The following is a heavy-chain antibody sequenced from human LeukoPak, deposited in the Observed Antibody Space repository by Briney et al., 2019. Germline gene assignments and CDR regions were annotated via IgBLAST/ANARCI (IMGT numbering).Heavy chain of an antibody. CDR3: ARTHMDTAMVRIKWFDP. V-gene: IGHV4-38-2*01. D-gene: IGHD5-18*01. Sequence: SETLSLTCAVSGYSITSGYDWGWIRQPPGKGLEWIGSIYHSGSTYYNSSLRSRVTISVDTSKNQFSLKLSSVTAADTAVYYCARTHMDTAMVRIKWFDPWSQGTLVTVSS. CDR2: IYHSGST. J-gene: IGHJ5*02. CDR1: GYSITSGYD.